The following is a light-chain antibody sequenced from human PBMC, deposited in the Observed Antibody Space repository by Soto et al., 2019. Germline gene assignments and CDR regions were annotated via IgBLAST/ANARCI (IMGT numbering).Light chain of an antibody. V-gene: IGLV2-14*01. CDR1: SSDVGGYNY. CDR3: SSYTSSSNLGV. CDR2: DVS. J-gene: IGLJ3*02. Sequence: QSALTQPASVSGSPGQSITISCTGTSSDVGGYNYVSWYQQHPGNAPKLMIYDVSNRPSGVSNRFSGSKSGTTASLTISGLQAEDEADYYCSSYTSSSNLGVFGGGTKLTVL.